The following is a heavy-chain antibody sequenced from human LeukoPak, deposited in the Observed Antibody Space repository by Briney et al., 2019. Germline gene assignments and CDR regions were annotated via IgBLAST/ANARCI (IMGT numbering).Heavy chain of an antibody. CDR1: GYTFTGYY. CDR2: ISAYNGNT. Sequence: ASVKVSCKASGYTFTGYYMHWVRQAPGQGLEWMGWISAYNGNTNYAQKLQGRVTMTTDTSTSTAYMELRSLRSDDTAVYYCASHVVVPAANVHYYYGMDVWGQGTTVTVSS. D-gene: IGHD2-2*01. J-gene: IGHJ6*02. CDR3: ASHVVVPAANVHYYYGMDV. V-gene: IGHV1-18*04.